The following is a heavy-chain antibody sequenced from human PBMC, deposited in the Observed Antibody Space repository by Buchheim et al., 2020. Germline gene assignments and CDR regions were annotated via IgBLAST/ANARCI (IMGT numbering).Heavy chain of an antibody. V-gene: IGHV1-18*01. CDR1: GYTFTNYG. D-gene: IGHD2-15*01. CDR2: ISAYNGDT. CDR3: ARACNGQSCYLGY. J-gene: IGHJ4*02. Sequence: QVQLVQSGGEAKNPGASVKVSCKASGYTFTNYGISWVRQAPGQGLEWMGWISAYNGDTSSAQKHQDRVTMTTDTSTSTAYLELRSLRSDDTAVYYCARACNGQSCYLGYWGQGTL.